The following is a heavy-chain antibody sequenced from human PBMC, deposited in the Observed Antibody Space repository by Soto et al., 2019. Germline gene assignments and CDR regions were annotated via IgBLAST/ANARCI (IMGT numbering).Heavy chain of an antibody. CDR2: IIPIFGTA. CDR1: GGTLSSYA. D-gene: IGHD2-8*01. J-gene: IGHJ5*02. CDR3: ARVRRGGSGTNGVCYSLSWFDP. V-gene: IGHV1-69*06. Sequence: SVKVACQASGGTLSSYAINWVRQAPGQGLEWMGGIIPIFGTANYAQKFQGRVTITADKSTSTAYMELSSLRSEDTSVYYCARVRRGGSGTNGVCYSLSWFDPWGQGTLVTVSS.